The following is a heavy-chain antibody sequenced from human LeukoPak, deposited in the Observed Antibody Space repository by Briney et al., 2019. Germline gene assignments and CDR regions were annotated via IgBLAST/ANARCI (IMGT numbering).Heavy chain of an antibody. CDR2: IWYDGSNK. V-gene: IGHV3-33*01. CDR1: GFTFSSYG. J-gene: IGHJ3*02. Sequence: GGSLRLSCAASGFTFSSYGMHWVRQAPGKGLEWVAVIWYDGSNKYYADSVKGRFTISRDNSKNTLCLQMNSLRAEDTAVYYCARDRVAVAGRDAFDIWGQGTMVTVSS. CDR3: ARDRVAVAGRDAFDI. D-gene: IGHD6-19*01.